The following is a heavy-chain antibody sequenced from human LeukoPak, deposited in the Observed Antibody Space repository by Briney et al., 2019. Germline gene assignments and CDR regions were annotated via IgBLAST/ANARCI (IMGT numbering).Heavy chain of an antibody. Sequence: PGGSLRLSCSASGFTFSSYAMHWVRQAPGKGLEYVSAISSNGGSTYYADSVKGRFTISRDNSKNTLYLQMSSLRAEDTAVYYCVKGRLGGSGWYRGLDPWGQGTLVTVSS. V-gene: IGHV3-64D*09. D-gene: IGHD6-19*01. CDR2: ISSNGGST. CDR1: GFTFSSYA. CDR3: VKGRLGGSGWYRGLDP. J-gene: IGHJ5*02.